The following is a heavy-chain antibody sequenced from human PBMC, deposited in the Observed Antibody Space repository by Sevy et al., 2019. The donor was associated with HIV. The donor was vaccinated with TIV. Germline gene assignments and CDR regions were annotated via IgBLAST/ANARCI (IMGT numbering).Heavy chain of an antibody. D-gene: IGHD3-3*01. CDR2: ISAYNGNT. Sequence: ASVKVSCKASGYTFTSYGISWVRQAPGQGLEWMGWISAYNGNTNYAQKLQGRVTMTTDTSTSTAYMELRSLRSDDTAVYYCARVLLRIFGVVIIPDFDYWGQGTLVTVSS. V-gene: IGHV1-18*01. J-gene: IGHJ4*02. CDR3: ARVLLRIFGVVIIPDFDY. CDR1: GYTFTSYG.